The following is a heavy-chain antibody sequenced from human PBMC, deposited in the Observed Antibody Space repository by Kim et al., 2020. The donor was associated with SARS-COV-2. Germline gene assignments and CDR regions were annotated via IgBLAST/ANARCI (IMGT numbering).Heavy chain of an antibody. V-gene: IGHV4-39*07. CDR3: ARARIAAAGWGWFDP. J-gene: IGHJ5*02. CDR1: GGSISSSTYY. CDR2: IFYSGST. D-gene: IGHD6-13*01. Sequence: SETLSLTCTVSGGSISSSTYYWGWIRQPPGKGLEWIGRIFYSGSTYYNPSLKSRVTISVDTSKNQFSLKLSSVTAADTAVYYCARARIAAAGWGWFDPWGQGTLVTVSS.